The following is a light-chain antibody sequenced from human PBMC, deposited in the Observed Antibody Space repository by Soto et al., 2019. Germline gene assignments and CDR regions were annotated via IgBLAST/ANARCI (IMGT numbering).Light chain of an antibody. Sequence: QSALTQPRSVSGSPGQSVTISCSGTSNDVGYYNYVSWYQQYPGKAPTFLIYDVYKRPSGVPDRFSGSKSGSTASLTISGLQPDDEADYYCCSYAGTYVVFGGGTKLTVL. CDR1: SNDVGYYNY. CDR2: DVY. V-gene: IGLV2-11*01. J-gene: IGLJ2*01. CDR3: CSYAGTYVV.